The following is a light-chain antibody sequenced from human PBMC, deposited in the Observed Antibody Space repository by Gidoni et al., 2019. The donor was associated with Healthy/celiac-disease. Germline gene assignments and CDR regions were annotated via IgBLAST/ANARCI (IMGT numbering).Light chain of an antibody. CDR2: GAS. Sequence: DIVLTQSPGTLSLSPGERATLSCRASQSVSSSYLAWYQQKPGQAPRLLIDGASSRATGIPARFSGSGSGTDFTLTISRLEPEDFAVYYCQQYGSSPYTFGQGTKLEIK. J-gene: IGKJ2*01. CDR3: QQYGSSPYT. CDR1: QSVSSSY. V-gene: IGKV3-20*01.